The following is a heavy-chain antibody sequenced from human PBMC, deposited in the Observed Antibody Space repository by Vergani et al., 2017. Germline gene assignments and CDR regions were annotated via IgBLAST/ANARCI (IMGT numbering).Heavy chain of an antibody. V-gene: IGHV4-59*01. J-gene: IGHJ6*03. CDR3: ASGSSSWRTSYMDV. CDR1: GGSISSYY. D-gene: IGHD6-13*01. CDR2: IYYMGST. Sequence: QVQLQESGPGLVKPSETLSLTCTVSGGSISSYYWSWIRQPPGKGLEWVWYIYYMGSTNSNPSLKSRVTISVDTSKNQFSLKLSSVTAADTAVYYCASGSSSWRTSYMDVWGKGTTVTVSS.